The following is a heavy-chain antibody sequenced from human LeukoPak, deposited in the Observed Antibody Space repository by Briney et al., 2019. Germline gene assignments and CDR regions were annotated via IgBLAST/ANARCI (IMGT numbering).Heavy chain of an antibody. V-gene: IGHV3-7*01. D-gene: IGHD5-24*01. CDR3: ARDGGDGYRLDAFDI. CDR1: GFTFSDYY. J-gene: IGHJ3*02. Sequence: QSGGSLRLSCAASGFTFSDYYMNWIRQAPGKGLEWVANIKEDGSEKYYVDSVKGRFTISRDNAKNSLYLQMNSLRADDTAVYYCARDGGDGYRLDAFDIWGQGTLVTVSS. CDR2: IKEDGSEK.